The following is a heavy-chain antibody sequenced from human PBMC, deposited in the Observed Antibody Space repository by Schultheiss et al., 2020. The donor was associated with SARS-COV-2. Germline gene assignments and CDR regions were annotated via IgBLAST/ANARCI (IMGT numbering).Heavy chain of an antibody. V-gene: IGHV4-59*08. CDR1: GGSFSGYY. D-gene: IGHD4-11*01. J-gene: IGHJ4*02. CDR2: IHYSGST. Sequence: SETLSLTCAVYGGSFSGYYWSWIRQPPGKGLEWIGYIHYSGSTNYNPSLKSRVTISVDTSKNQFSLKLSSVTAADTAVYYCARDYTGFDYWGQGTLVTVSS. CDR3: ARDYTGFDY.